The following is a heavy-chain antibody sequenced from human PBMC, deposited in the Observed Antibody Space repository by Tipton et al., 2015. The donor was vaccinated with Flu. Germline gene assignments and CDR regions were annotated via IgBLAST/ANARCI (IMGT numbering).Heavy chain of an antibody. CDR3: ARARGPINWFDP. CDR2: VSRTGST. CDR1: GDSISSDFY. J-gene: IGHJ5*02. D-gene: IGHD3-16*01. V-gene: IGHV4-38-2*01. Sequence: LRLSCAVSGDSISSDFYWAWIRQFPGKGLEWIGTVSRTGSTIYNPSLKSRVTISIDTSKNQFSLKLSSVTAADTAVYYCARARGPINWFDPWGQGTLVTVSS.